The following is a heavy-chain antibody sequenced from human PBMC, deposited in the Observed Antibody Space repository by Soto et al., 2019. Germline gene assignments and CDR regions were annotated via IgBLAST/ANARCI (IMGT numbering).Heavy chain of an antibody. V-gene: IGHV4-39*01. J-gene: IGHJ6*03. CDR3: ARHGGDCSSTSCYTGIRGYYYYYYMDV. D-gene: IGHD2-2*02. CDR2: IYYSGST. CDR1: GGSISSSSYY. Sequence: SETLSLTCTVSGGSISSSSYYWGWIRQPPGKGLEWIGSIYYSGSTYYNPSLKSRVTISVDTSKNQFSLKLSSVTAADTAVYYCARHGGDCSSTSCYTGIRGYYYYYYMDVWGKGTTVTVSS.